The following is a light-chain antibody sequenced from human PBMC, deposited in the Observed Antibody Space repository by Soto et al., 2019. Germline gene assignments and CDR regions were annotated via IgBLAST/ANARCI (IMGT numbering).Light chain of an antibody. CDR3: QSYDSSLSGVV. CDR1: SSNIGAGYG. Sequence: QPVLTQPPSVSGAPGQRVTISCTGSSSNIGAGYGVHWYQQLPGTAPKLLIYGSSNRPSGVPDRFSGSKSGTSASLAITGLQAEDESDYYCQSYDSSLSGVVFGGGTKVTVL. CDR2: GSS. V-gene: IGLV1-40*01. J-gene: IGLJ2*01.